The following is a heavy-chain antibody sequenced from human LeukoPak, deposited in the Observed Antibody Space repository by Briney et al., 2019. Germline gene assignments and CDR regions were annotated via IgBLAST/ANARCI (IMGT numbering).Heavy chain of an antibody. V-gene: IGHV5-51*01. CDR2: IYPGDSDT. D-gene: IGHD5-18*01. Sequence: GESLKISCKGSGYSFTSYWIGWVRQMPGKGLEWMGIIYPGDSDTRYSPSFQGQVTISADKSISTAYLQWSSLKASDTAMYYCARLGSYGRCPDYGMDVWGQGTTVTVSS. J-gene: IGHJ6*02. CDR3: ARLGSYGRCPDYGMDV. CDR1: GYSFTSYW.